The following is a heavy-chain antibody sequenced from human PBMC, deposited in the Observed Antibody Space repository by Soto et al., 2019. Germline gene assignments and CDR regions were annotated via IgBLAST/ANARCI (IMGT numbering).Heavy chain of an antibody. Sequence: GGSLRLSCAASGFTLTSYGLHCVRQAPGKGLEWVADISNDGSNKYYADSVKGRFTISRDNTKHTLYLQMNSLRAEDTAVYSCAKESVAVAGDYFDYWGQGTRVTVSS. J-gene: IGHJ4*02. D-gene: IGHD6-19*01. CDR2: ISNDGSNK. CDR3: AKESVAVAGDYFDY. V-gene: IGHV3-30*18. CDR1: GFTLTSYG.